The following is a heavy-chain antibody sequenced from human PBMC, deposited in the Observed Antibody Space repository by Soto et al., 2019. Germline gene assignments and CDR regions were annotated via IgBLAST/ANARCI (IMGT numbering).Heavy chain of an antibody. CDR1: GYTFTRYG. D-gene: IGHD5-18*01. Sequence: AAAKVSCKASGYTFTRYGISWVRQAPGQGLEWMGWISAYNGTTNYAQKLQGRVTMTRDTSTSTVYMELSSLRSEDTAVYYCAGEYSYGYNYGGKGNLVTVS. V-gene: IGHV1-18*04. CDR3: AGEYSYGYNY. J-gene: IGHJ4*02. CDR2: ISAYNGTT.